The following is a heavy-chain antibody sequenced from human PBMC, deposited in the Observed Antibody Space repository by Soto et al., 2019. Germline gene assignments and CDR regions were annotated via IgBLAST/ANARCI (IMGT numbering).Heavy chain of an antibody. J-gene: IGHJ5*02. Sequence: PGGSLRLSCAASGFAFDDYVMHWVRQPPGRGLEWVSGITWNGGTIRYVDSVKGRFTISRDNAENSLYLQMNSLRPEDTDVYDCAKAGSADSIAPSGRDNWFDPWGQVTQVTVSS. CDR1: GFAFDDYV. V-gene: IGHV3-9*01. D-gene: IGHD6-13*01. CDR3: AKAGSADSIAPSGRDNWFDP. CDR2: ITWNGGTI.